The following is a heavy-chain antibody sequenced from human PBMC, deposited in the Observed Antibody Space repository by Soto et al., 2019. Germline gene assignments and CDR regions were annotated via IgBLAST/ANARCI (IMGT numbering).Heavy chain of an antibody. V-gene: IGHV3-21*01. CDR1: GFTFSSYS. CDR2: ISSRSRSI. D-gene: IGHD4-17*01. CDR3: ARDRGDYEGLVPYPVAH. Sequence: EVQLVESGGGLVKPGGSLRLSCAASGFTFSSYSMHWVRQAPGKGLEWVSSISSRSRSIYYADSQKGRFTISRDNTKNSLYLPMYNLSAWDTAVYYCARDRGDYEGLVPYPVAHWGQGTLVTVSS. J-gene: IGHJ4*02.